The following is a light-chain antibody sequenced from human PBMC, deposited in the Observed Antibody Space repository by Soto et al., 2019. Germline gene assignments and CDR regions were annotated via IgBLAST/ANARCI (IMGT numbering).Light chain of an antibody. J-gene: IGKJ5*01. CDR2: GXX. V-gene: IGKV3-20*01. Sequence: LGTLSLSPGERATLSFSASQRVTGNSLTWYQQRRGLPPRLLIYGXXXXXXXXXXXXSGSGSGADFTLTISRLEAEDFAVYFCQQYGNSXXGTFGQGTRLEIK. CDR1: QRVTGNS. CDR3: QQYGNSXXGT.